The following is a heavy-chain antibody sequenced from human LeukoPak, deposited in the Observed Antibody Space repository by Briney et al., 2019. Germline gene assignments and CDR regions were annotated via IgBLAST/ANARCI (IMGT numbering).Heavy chain of an antibody. J-gene: IGHJ4*02. Sequence: GGSLRLSCAASGFTFSSYAMSGVRQAPGKGLEWVLAISGSVGSTYYADSVKGRFTISRDNSKNTLYLQMNSLRAEDTAVYYCAKAEGGGSYFSYWGQGTLVTVSS. CDR1: GFTFSSYA. D-gene: IGHD1-26*01. V-gene: IGHV3-23*01. CDR2: ISGSVGST. CDR3: AKAEGGGSYFSY.